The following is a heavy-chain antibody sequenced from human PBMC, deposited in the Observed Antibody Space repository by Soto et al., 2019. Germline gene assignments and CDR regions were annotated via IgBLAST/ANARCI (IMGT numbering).Heavy chain of an antibody. CDR1: AFTFSSYP. CDR2: ISSAGGNK. Sequence: GGSLRLSCAASAFTFSSYPMHWVRQAPGKGLEWVAFISSAGGNKYYADSVKGRFTISRDNSKNTLYLQMNSLRPEDTAVYFCARDRGGTVVVELDAFDIWGQGTMVTVSS. D-gene: IGHD2-2*01. CDR3: ARDRGGTVVVELDAFDI. J-gene: IGHJ3*02. V-gene: IGHV3-30-3*01.